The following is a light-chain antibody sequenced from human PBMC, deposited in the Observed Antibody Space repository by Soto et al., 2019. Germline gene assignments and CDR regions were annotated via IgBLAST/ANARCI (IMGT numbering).Light chain of an antibody. CDR1: QSVSSSY. CDR2: GAS. V-gene: IGKV3-20*01. Sequence: EIVLTQSPGTLSLSPGDRATLSCRASQSVSSSYLAWYQQKPGQAPGLLIYGASSRATGIPDRFSGSGSGTDFTLTISSLQSEDFAVYYCQQYNNRPPDTFGQGTKLEIK. CDR3: QQYNNRPPDT. J-gene: IGKJ2*01.